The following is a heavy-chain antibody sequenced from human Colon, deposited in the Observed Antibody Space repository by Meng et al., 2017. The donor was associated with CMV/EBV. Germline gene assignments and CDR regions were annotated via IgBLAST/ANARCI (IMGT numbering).Heavy chain of an antibody. CDR2: ISTHNGNT. V-gene: IGHV1-18*01. Sequence: ASVKVSCKAPDYTFTSYDINWVRQAPGQGLEWMGWISTHNGNTKYAQHLQGRVTMTRDTFTSTAYMELRSLDFDDTAIYFCARAYCSGTNCSPDYWGQGTLVTVSS. CDR3: ARAYCSGTNCSPDY. J-gene: IGHJ4*02. CDR1: DYTFTSYD. D-gene: IGHD2-2*01.